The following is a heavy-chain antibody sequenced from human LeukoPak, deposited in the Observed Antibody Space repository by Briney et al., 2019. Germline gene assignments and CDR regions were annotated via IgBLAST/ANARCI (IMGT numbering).Heavy chain of an antibody. Sequence: SETLSLTCTVSGGSISSSNYYWGWIRQPPGKGLEWLGSIYYSGSTYYNPSLKSRGTISVDTSKNQFSLKLSSVTAADMAVYYCARSRKNDCTSTSCYTDYWGQGTLVTVSS. D-gene: IGHD2-2*02. J-gene: IGHJ4*02. CDR2: IYYSGST. V-gene: IGHV4-39*01. CDR3: ARSRKNDCTSTSCYTDY. CDR1: GGSISSSNYY.